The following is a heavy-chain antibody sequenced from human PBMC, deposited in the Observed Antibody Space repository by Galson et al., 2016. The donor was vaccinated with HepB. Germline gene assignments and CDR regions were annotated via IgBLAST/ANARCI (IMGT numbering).Heavy chain of an antibody. CDR2: TSGSGTNT. CDR3: AKSLLGVTLVSYYYGMDV. J-gene: IGHJ6*02. D-gene: IGHD2-21*02. V-gene: IGHV3-23*01. Sequence: SLRLSCAASGFTFSNYVMNWVRQAPGKGLEWVSATSGSGTNTYYEDSVKGRFTISRDNSKNTLFLQMNSLRAEDTAVYYCAKSLLGVTLVSYYYGMDVWGQGTTVTVSS. CDR1: GFTFSNYV.